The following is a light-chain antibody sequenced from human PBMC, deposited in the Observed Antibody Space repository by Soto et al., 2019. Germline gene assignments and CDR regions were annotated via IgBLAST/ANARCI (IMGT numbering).Light chain of an antibody. J-gene: IGKJ4*01. CDR2: KAS. CDR3: LETNSFPLS. V-gene: IGKV1-5*03. Sequence: DIKRTQSPSTLAGSVGDRVTITCRASQTICRWLAWYQQTQGKAPKLXIYKASTLKSGVPSRFICSGAGTACTRTISSLQPDDVATDYCLETNSFPLSFSGGTKVDIK. CDR1: QTICRW.